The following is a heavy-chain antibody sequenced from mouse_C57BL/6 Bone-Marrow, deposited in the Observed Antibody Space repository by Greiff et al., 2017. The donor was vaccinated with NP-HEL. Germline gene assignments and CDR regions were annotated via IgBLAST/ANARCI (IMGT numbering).Heavy chain of an antibody. V-gene: IGHV6-3*01. CDR2: IRLKSDNYAT. Sequence: EVKVEESGGGLVQPGGSMKLSCVASGFTFSNYWMNWVRQSPEKGLEWVAQIRLKSDNYATHYAESVKGRFTISRDDSKSSVYLQMNNLRAEDTGIYYCTRWLLLAYWGQGTLVTVSA. D-gene: IGHD2-3*01. CDR1: GFTFSNYW. CDR3: TRWLLLAY. J-gene: IGHJ3*01.